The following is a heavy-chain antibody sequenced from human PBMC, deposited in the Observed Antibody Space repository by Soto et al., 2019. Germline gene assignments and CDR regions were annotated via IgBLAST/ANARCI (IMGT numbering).Heavy chain of an antibody. CDR3: ARDGGRHSGGIDY. J-gene: IGHJ4*02. V-gene: IGHV1-69*01. CDR1: GGTFSSYS. D-gene: IGHD1-26*01. Sequence: QVQLVQSGAEVKKPGSSVKVSCKASGGTFSSYSINWVRQAPGQGLEWMGEIIPIFGTANYAQKFQGRAPITADESTSTAYMELSSLRSEDTAVYYCARDGGRHSGGIDYWGQGTLVTVSS. CDR2: IIPIFGTA.